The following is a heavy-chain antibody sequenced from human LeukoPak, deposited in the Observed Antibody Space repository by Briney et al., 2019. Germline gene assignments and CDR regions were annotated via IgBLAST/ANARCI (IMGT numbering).Heavy chain of an antibody. V-gene: IGHV4-4*02. Sequence: SETLSLTGAVSGGSISSSNWWSWVRQPPGKGLEWIGEIYHSGSTNYNPSLKSRVTISVDKSKNQFSLKLSSVTAADTAVYYCARDEGILWFGESHNWFDPWGQGTLVTVSS. J-gene: IGHJ5*02. CDR3: ARDEGILWFGESHNWFDP. CDR1: GGSISSSNW. D-gene: IGHD3-10*01. CDR2: IYHSGST.